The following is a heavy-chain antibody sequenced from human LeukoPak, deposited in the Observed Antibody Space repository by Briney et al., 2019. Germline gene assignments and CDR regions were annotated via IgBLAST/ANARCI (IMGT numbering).Heavy chain of an antibody. CDR1: GYTFTNYW. V-gene: IGHV5-51*01. Sequence: ESLKISCKASGYTFTNYWIGWVRQMPGKGLEWIGTIYPGDSDTRYSPSFQGQVTISADKSISTAYLQWSSLRASDTAIYYCARRPASVGGGFDPWGQGTLVTVSS. D-gene: IGHD6-13*01. CDR2: IYPGDSDT. J-gene: IGHJ5*02. CDR3: ARRPASVGGGFDP.